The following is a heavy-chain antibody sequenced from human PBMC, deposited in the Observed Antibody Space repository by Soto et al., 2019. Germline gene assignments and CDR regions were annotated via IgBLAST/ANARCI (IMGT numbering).Heavy chain of an antibody. CDR1: GYTFTSYD. J-gene: IGHJ6*02. V-gene: IGHV1-8*01. D-gene: IGHD6-6*01. Sequence: QVQLVQSGAEVKKPGASVKVSCKASGYTFTSYDINWVRQATGQGLEWMGWMNPNSGNTGYAQKFQGRVTMTRNTYISTAYMELSSLRSEATAVYYCARFGSSPYYYGMDVWGQGTTVTVSS. CDR3: ARFGSSPYYYGMDV. CDR2: MNPNSGNT.